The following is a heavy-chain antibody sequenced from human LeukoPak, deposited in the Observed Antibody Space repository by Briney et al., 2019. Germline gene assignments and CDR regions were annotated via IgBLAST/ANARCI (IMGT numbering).Heavy chain of an antibody. CDR3: AKDGSTVTTPAS. D-gene: IGHD4-17*01. Sequence: GGSLRLSCAASGFTFSDYGMHWVRQAPGKGLEWVAVISYDGSNKYYADSVKGRFTISRDNSKNTLYLQVSSLRAEDTAVYYCAKDGSTVTTPASWGQGTLVTVSS. J-gene: IGHJ5*02. V-gene: IGHV3-30*18. CDR2: ISYDGSNK. CDR1: GFTFSDYG.